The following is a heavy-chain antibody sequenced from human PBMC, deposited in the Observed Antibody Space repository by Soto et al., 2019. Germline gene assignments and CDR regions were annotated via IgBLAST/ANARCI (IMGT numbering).Heavy chain of an antibody. J-gene: IGHJ4*02. CDR3: AKRADSGWYVFDY. CDR2: ISVSGANT. CDR1: GFTFSSYV. Sequence: WGSLRLSCATSGFTFSSYVMNWVRQAPGKGLEWVSAISVSGANTDFADSVKGRFTISRDNSKNTLYLQMHSLRAEDTAVYYCAKRADSGWYVFDYWGQGTLVTVSS. D-gene: IGHD6-19*01. V-gene: IGHV3-23*01.